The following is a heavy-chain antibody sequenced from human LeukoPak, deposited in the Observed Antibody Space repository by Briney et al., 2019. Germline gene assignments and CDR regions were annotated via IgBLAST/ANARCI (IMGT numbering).Heavy chain of an antibody. CDR2: IYYSGST. D-gene: IGHD6-19*01. V-gene: IGHV4-59*12. CDR1: GGSISSYY. J-gene: IGHJ4*02. Sequence: NPSETLSLTCTVSGGSISSYYWSWIRQPPGKGLEWIGYIYYSGSTNYNPSLKSRVTISVDTSKNQFSLKLSSVTAADTAVYYCARGSSGWYGYYFDYWGQGTLVTVSS. CDR3: ARGSSGWYGYYFDY.